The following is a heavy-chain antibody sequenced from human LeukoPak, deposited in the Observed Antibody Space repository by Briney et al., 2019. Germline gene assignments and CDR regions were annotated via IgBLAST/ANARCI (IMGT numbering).Heavy chain of an antibody. CDR2: INSYNGNT. CDR1: GYTFTSYV. Sequence: ASVKVSCKASGYTFTSYVISWVRQAPGQGLEWMGWINSYNGNTNYAQKLRDRVTMTTDTSTSTAYMELRSLRSDDTAVYYCTRNHYYGSGSYYNPHRGFDYWGQGTLVTVSS. D-gene: IGHD3-10*01. V-gene: IGHV1-18*01. J-gene: IGHJ4*02. CDR3: TRNHYYGSGSYYNPHRGFDY.